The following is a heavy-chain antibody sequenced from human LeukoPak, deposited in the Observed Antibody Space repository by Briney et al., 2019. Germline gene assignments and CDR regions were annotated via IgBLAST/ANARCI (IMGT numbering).Heavy chain of an antibody. CDR1: GFTFSSYW. CDR2: ISGGTT. CDR3: AKSVYGSGNY. J-gene: IGHJ4*02. Sequence: PGGSLRLSCAASGFTFSSYWMSWVRQAPGKGLEWVSSISGGTTYYADSVKGRFTISRDNSKNIVSLQMNSLRAEDTAVYYCAKSVYGSGNYWGQGTLVTVSS. D-gene: IGHD3-10*01. V-gene: IGHV3-23*01.